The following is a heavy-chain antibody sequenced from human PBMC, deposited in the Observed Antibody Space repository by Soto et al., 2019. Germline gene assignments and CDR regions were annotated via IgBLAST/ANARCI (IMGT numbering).Heavy chain of an antibody. CDR1: GGSISSYY. D-gene: IGHD6-13*01. CDR2: IYYSGST. J-gene: IGHJ2*01. V-gene: IGHV4-59*01. CDR3: ARSPAGSYWYFDL. Sequence: SETLSLTCTVSGGSISSYYWSWIRQPPGKGLEWIGYIYYSGSTNYNPSLKSRVTISVDTSKNQLSLKLSSVTAADTAVYYCARSPAGSYWYFDLWGRGTLVTVSS.